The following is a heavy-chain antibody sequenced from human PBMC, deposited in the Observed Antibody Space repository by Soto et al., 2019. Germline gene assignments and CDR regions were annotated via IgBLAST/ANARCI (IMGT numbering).Heavy chain of an antibody. CDR3: ARLDPNSSSWKRNWFDP. D-gene: IGHD6-13*01. J-gene: IGHJ5*02. CDR2: ISAYNGNT. Sequence: GASVKVSCKASGYTFTSYGISWVRQAPGQGLEWMGWISAYNGNTNYAQKLQGRVTMTTDTSTSTAYMELRSLRSDDTAVYYCARLDPNSSSWKRNWFDPWGQGTLVTVSS. CDR1: GYTFTSYG. V-gene: IGHV1-18*01.